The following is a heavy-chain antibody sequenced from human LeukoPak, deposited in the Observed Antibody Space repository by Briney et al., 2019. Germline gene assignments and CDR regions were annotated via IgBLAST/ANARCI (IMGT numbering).Heavy chain of an antibody. J-gene: IGHJ4*02. D-gene: IGHD5-18*01. V-gene: IGHV4-39*01. CDR1: GGSITSNSYS. Sequence: LETLSLTCTVSGGSITSNSYSWGWIRQPPGKGLQWIVTLSHAGTNYYNPSLKSRVTMPVDRSKNQFSLKLTSVTATDTAVYYCARLRGGVQLWGDWGQGTLVTVSS. CDR2: LSHAGTN. CDR3: ARLRGGVQLWGD.